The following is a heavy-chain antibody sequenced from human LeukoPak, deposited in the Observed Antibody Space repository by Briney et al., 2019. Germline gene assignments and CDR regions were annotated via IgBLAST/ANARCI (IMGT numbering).Heavy chain of an antibody. CDR2: IYSGGST. CDR3: ARSRDDFWSGYYNY. Sequence: GGSLRLSCAASGFTFSSYAMSWVRQAPGKGLEWVSVIYSGGSTYYADSVKGRLTISRDNSKNTLYLQMNSLRAEDTAVYYCARSRDDFWSGYYNYWGQGTLVTVSS. CDR1: GFTFSSYA. J-gene: IGHJ4*02. V-gene: IGHV3-66*01. D-gene: IGHD3-3*01.